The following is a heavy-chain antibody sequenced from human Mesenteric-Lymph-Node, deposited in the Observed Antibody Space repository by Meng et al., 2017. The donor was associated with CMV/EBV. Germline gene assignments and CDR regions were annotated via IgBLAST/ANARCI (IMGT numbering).Heavy chain of an antibody. D-gene: IGHD2-2*01. Sequence: GESLKISCAASGFSFSDNYMTWVRQSPGKGLEWISYISPSGTSNHYADSVKGRFIISRDDAKNSLYLQMSSLRVEDTAVYYCARSRAADTNCPQCWFDPWGQGTLVTVSS. J-gene: IGHJ5*02. CDR1: GFSFSDNY. CDR2: ISPSGTSN. V-gene: IGHV3-11*01. CDR3: ARSRAADTNCPQCWFDP.